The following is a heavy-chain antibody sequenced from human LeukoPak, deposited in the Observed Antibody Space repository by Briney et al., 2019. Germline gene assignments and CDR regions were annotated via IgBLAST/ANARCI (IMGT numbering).Heavy chain of an antibody. J-gene: IGHJ6*02. CDR3: ARTVVVVTATQYYYYGMDV. D-gene: IGHD2-21*02. Sequence: GESLQISCKGSGYSFTSYWIGWVRPMPGKGLEWMGIIYPGDSDTRYSPSFQGQVAISADKSISTAYLQWSSLKASDTAVYYCARTVVVVTATQYYYYGMDVWGQGTTVTVSS. V-gene: IGHV5-51*01. CDR1: GYSFTSYW. CDR2: IYPGDSDT.